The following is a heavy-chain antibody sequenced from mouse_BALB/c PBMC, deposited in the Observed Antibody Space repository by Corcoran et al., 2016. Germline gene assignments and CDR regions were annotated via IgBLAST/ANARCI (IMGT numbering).Heavy chain of an antibody. CDR3: ARSGGSSSYWYFDV. CDR1: GYSFTDYI. Sequence: EIQLQQTGPELVKPGASVKISCKASGYSFTDYIMLWVKQSHGKSLEWIGNINPYYGSTSYNLKFKGKATLTVDKSSSTAYMQLNSLTSEDSAVYYCARSGGSSSYWYFDVWGAGTTVTVSS. D-gene: IGHD1-1*01. CDR2: INPYYGST. V-gene: IGHV1-39*01. J-gene: IGHJ1*01.